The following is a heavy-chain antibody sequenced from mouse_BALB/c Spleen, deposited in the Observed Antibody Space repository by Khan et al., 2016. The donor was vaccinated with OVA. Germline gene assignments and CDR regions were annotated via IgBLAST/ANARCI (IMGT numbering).Heavy chain of an antibody. D-gene: IGHD2-14*01. Sequence: QVRLKESGPGLVAPSQSLSITCTVSGFSLSRYNIHWVRQPPGKGLEWLGMIWGGGGTDYSSALKSRLSIREDNSKSQVLLKMNSLQTDDTAMYYCARAYYRYDGYYAMDYWGQGTSVTVSS. CDR1: GFSLSRYN. J-gene: IGHJ4*01. V-gene: IGHV2-6-4*01. CDR3: ARAYYRYDGYYAMDY. CDR2: IWGGGGT.